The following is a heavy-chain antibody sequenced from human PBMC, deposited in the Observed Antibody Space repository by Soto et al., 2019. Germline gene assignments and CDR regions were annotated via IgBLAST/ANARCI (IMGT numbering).Heavy chain of an antibody. Sequence: ETLSRTCPVYGVSFSGYYWIWIRQPPGKGLEWIGEINHSGSTNYNPSLKSRVTISVDTSKNQFSLKLSSVTAADTAVYYCARGRVAVAGPFFDYWGQGTPVTVYS. D-gene: IGHD6-19*01. J-gene: IGHJ4*02. V-gene: IGHV4-34*01. CDR2: INHSGST. CDR3: ARGRVAVAGPFFDY. CDR1: GVSFSGYY.